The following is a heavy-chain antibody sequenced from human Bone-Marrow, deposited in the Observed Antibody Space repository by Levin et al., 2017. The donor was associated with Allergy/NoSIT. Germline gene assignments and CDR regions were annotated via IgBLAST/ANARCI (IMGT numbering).Heavy chain of an antibody. CDR2: ISAYNGNT. Sequence: GGSLRLSCKASGYTFFHYGISWMRQAPGQGLEWMGWISAYNGNTKYAQNLQDRVTLKTDTSTTTAFMELRSLTSDDTAVYFCARDFMGPFCGEGGCYGSPFDSWGQGTLVTVSS. CDR1: GYTFFHYG. J-gene: IGHJ4*02. V-gene: IGHV1-18*01. CDR3: ARDFMGPFCGEGGCYGSPFDS. D-gene: IGHD6-19*01.